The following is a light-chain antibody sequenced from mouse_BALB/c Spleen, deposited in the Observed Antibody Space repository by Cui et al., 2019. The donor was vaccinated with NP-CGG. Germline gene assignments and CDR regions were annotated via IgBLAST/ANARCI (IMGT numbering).Light chain of an antibody. Sequence: QAVETEESASTTSPGETVTLTCRSSTGAVTTRNYANWVQEKPDHLFTGLIGGTNNRAPGVPARFSGSLIGDKAALTITGAQTEDEAIYFCALWYSNHWVFGGGTKLTIL. J-gene: IGLJ1*01. CDR1: TGAVTTRNY. V-gene: IGLV1*01. CDR3: ALWYSNHWV. CDR2: GTN.